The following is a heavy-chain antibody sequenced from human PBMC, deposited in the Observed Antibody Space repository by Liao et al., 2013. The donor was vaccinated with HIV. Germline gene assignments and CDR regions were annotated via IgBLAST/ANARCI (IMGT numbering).Heavy chain of an antibody. CDR1: GGSITSSPFY. D-gene: IGHD1-26*01. CDR3: TKETSGSSYWD. Sequence: QVQLQESGPGLVKASETLSLTCTVSGGSITSSPFYWGWIRQPPGKGLEWIGSIYYTGDTYYSPSLKSRVTISVETSRNRFSLKLQSVTAADTAVYYCTKETSGSSYWDWGQGTLVTVSS. V-gene: IGHV4-39*07. J-gene: IGHJ4*02. CDR2: IYYTGDT.